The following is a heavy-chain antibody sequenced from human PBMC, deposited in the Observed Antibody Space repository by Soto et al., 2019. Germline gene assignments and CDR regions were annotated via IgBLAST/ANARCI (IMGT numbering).Heavy chain of an antibody. Sequence: QVQLVESGGGVVQPGRSLRLSCAASGFTFSSYGMHWVRQAPGKGLEWVAIIWYDGSNKYYADSVKGRFTISRDNSNNTLYLHMNSLRAEDTAVYYCAREGGSGSSHDYWGQGTLVTVSS. CDR2: IWYDGSNK. CDR3: AREGGSGSSHDY. CDR1: GFTFSSYG. J-gene: IGHJ4*02. D-gene: IGHD1-26*01. V-gene: IGHV3-33*01.